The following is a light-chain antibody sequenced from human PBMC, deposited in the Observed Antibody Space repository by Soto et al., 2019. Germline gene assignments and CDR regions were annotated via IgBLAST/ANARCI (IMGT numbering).Light chain of an antibody. Sequence: DIPMTQSPSSLSAFVGDRVTITCRTSQSISNHLNWYQQRPGRAPKLLIYAASGLQSGVPSRFSGSGSGTDFTLTISSLQPEDIATYYCQQSYSPPYTFGQGTKLVIK. CDR1: QSISNH. CDR3: QQSYSPPYT. V-gene: IGKV1-39*01. CDR2: AAS. J-gene: IGKJ2*01.